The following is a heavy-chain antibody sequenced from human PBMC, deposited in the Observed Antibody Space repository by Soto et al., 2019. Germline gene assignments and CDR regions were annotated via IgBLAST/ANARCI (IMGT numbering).Heavy chain of an antibody. CDR1: GGSFSGYY. CDR2: ITHSRST. D-gene: IGHD3-10*01. V-gene: IGHV4-34*01. J-gene: IGHJ1*01. CDR3: ARSSVRGCSS. Sequence: SETLSLICGVYGGSFSGYYWTWIRQPPGKGLEWIGEITHSRSTNYNPSLKSRVTISVDTSKNQFSLNLNSVTAADTAVYYCARSSVRGCSSRGHFTLVTVYS.